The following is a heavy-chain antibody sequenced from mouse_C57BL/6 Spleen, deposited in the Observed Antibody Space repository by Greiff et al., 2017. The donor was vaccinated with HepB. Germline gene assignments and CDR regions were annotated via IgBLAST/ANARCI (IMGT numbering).Heavy chain of an antibody. CDR3: ARRDPSFDY. V-gene: IGHV5-6*01. CDR1: GFTFSSYG. J-gene: IGHJ2*01. D-gene: IGHD3-3*01. CDR2: ISSGGSYT. Sequence: EVQGVESGGDLVKPGGSLKLSCAASGFTFSSYGMSWVRQTPDKRLEWVATISSGGSYTYYPDSVKGRFTISRDNAKNTLYLQMSSLKSEDTAMYYCARRDPSFDYWGQGTTLTVSS.